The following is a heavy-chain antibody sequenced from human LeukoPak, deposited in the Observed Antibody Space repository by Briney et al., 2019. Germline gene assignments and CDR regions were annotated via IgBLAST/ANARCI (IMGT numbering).Heavy chain of an antibody. J-gene: IGHJ4*02. V-gene: IGHV3-30-3*01. CDR1: GFTFSSYA. D-gene: IGHD1-26*01. CDR3: ASSWELLHYFDY. Sequence: GGSLRLSCAASGFTFSSYAMHWVRQAPGKGLEWVAVISYDGSNKYYADSVKGRFTISRDNSKNTLYLQMNSLRAEDTAVYYCASSWELLHYFDYWGQGTLVTVSS. CDR2: ISYDGSNK.